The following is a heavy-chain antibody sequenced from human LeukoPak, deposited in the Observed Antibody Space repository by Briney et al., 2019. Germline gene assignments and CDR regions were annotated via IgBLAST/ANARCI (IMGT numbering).Heavy chain of an antibody. CDR1: GFPFSSYG. CDR2: ISHDGTNK. D-gene: IGHD2-2*01. Sequence: GGSLRLSCAASGFPFSSYGMHWVRQAPGKGLEWVAVISHDGTNKYYVDSVKGRFTISRDNSKNTLYLQMNSLRAEDTAVYYCASHREDIVVVPAAIAYDYWGQGTLVTVSS. CDR3: ASHREDIVVVPAAIAYDY. J-gene: IGHJ4*02. V-gene: IGHV3-30*03.